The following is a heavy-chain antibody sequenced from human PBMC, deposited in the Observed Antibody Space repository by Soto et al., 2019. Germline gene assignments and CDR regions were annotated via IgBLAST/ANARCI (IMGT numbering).Heavy chain of an antibody. CDR2: IWYDGSNK. D-gene: IGHD3-3*01. CDR1: GFTFSSYG. V-gene: IGHV3-33*01. CDR3: ARDSDDFWSGYFGYFDY. J-gene: IGHJ4*02. Sequence: PGGSLRLSCAASGFTFSSYGMHWVRQAPGKGLEWVAVIWYDGSNKYYADSVKGRFTISRDNSKNTLYLQMNSLRAEDTAVYYCARDSDDFWSGYFGYFDYWGQGTLVTVSS.